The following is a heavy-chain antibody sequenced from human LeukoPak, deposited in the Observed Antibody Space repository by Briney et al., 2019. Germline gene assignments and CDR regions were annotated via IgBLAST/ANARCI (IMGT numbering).Heavy chain of an antibody. CDR1: GFTFSSYE. D-gene: IGHD6-6*01. Sequence: GGSLRLSCAASGFTFSSYEMNWVRQAPGKGLQWVSYISSTGNTIYSADSVKGRFTISRDNAKNSLYLQMNSLRVEDTAVYYCAREDGTYWGQGTLVTVSS. V-gene: IGHV3-48*03. CDR3: AREDGTY. CDR2: ISSTGNTI. J-gene: IGHJ4*02.